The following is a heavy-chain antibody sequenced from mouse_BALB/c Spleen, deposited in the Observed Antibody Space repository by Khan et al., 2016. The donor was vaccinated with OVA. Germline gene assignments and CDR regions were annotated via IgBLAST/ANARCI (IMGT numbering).Heavy chain of an antibody. V-gene: IGHV2-9*02. D-gene: IGHD1-3*01. CDR1: GFSLTSYG. CDR3: ARLEDI. CDR2: IWAGGST. J-gene: IGHJ2*01. Sequence: QVQLKESGPGLVAPSQTLSITCTVSGFSLTSYGVHWVRQPPGKGLEWLGVIWAGGSTNYNSALMSRLSISKYNSKSQDFLKMNSLQTDGTAMYYWARLEDIWGQGTTRTVSS.